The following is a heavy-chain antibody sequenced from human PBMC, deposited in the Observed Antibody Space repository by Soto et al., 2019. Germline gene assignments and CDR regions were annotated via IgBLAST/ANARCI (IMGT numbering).Heavy chain of an antibody. CDR2: IYNSGST. J-gene: IGHJ3*02. Sequence: QLQLQESGPGLVKPSETLSLTCTVSGGSISRGSYYWGWIRQPPGKGLEWIGSIYNSGSTYYQPSLKSRVTISVDTSKNQFSLKLSSVTAADTAMYYCARLDAVDTGAFDIWGQGTMVTVSS. D-gene: IGHD5-18*01. V-gene: IGHV4-39*01. CDR1: GGSISRGSYY. CDR3: ARLDAVDTGAFDI.